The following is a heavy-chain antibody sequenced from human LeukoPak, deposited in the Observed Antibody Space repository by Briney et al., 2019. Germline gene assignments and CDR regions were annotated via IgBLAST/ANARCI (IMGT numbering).Heavy chain of an antibody. D-gene: IGHD3-22*01. CDR2: MNPNSGNT. J-gene: IGHJ6*02. Sequence: ASVKVSCKASGYTFTSYGISWVRQATGQGLEWMGWMNPNSGNTGYAQKFQGRVTMTRNTSISTAYMELSSLRSEDTAVYYCARVEGSGSYYDSSGYYYYGMDVWGQGTTVTVSS. CDR3: ARVEGSGSYYDSSGYYYYGMDV. CDR1: GYTFTSYG. V-gene: IGHV1-8*02.